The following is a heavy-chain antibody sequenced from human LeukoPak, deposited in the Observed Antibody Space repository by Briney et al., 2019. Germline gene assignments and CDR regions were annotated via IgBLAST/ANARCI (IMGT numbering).Heavy chain of an antibody. CDR2: IYPGDSDT. D-gene: IGHD1-26*01. V-gene: IGHV5-51*01. CDR3: ARQEDIGGSYYGNWFDP. Sequence: GESLKISCKGSGYRFISYWIGWVRQMPGKGLEWMGIIYPGDSDTRYSPSFQGLVTISADKSISTAYLQWSSLKASDTAMYYCARQEDIGGSYYGNWFDPWGQGTLVTVSS. CDR1: GYRFISYW. J-gene: IGHJ5*02.